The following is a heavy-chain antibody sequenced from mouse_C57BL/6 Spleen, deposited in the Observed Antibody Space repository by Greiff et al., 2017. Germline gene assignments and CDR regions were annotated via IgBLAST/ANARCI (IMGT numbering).Heavy chain of an antibody. CDR3: AIAMDY. Sequence: EVKLVESGGGLVKPGGSLKLSCAASGFTFSDYGMHWVRQAPEQGLEWVAYISSGSSTIYYADTVKGRFAISRDNAKNTLFLQMTRLRSEDTAMYYCAIAMDYWGQGTSVTVSS. V-gene: IGHV5-17*01. CDR1: GFTFSDYG. CDR2: ISSGSSTI. J-gene: IGHJ4*01.